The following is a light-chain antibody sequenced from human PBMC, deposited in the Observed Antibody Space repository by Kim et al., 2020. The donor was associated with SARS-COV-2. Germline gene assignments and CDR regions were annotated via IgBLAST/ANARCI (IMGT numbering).Light chain of an antibody. J-gene: IGLJ2*01. CDR1: SSNIGSNP. CDR3: AAWDGSLKSRL. CDR2: SNN. V-gene: IGLV1-44*01. Sequence: QSVLTQPPSASGTPGQRVTISCSGSSSNIGSNPVNWYQQFPGTAPKLLIYSNNQRPSGVPDRFSGSKSGTSASLAISGLQSEDEADYYCAAWDGSLKSRLFGGWTKLTVL.